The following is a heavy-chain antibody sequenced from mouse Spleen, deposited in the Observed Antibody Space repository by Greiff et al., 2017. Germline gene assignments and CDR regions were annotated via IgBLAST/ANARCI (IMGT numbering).Heavy chain of an antibody. D-gene: IGHD2-3*01. CDR2: INPSTGGT. J-gene: IGHJ2*01. CDR3: ARWLLPYYFDY. V-gene: IGHV1-42*01. CDR1: GYSFTGYY. Sequence: VQLQQSGPELVKPGASVKISCKASGYSFTGYYMNWVKQSPEKSLEWIGEINPSTGGTTYNQKFKAKATLTVDKSSSTAYMQLKSLTSEDSAVYYCARWLLPYYFDYWGQGTTLTVSS.